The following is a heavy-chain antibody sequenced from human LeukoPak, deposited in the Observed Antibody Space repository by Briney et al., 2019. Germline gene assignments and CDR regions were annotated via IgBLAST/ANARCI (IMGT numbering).Heavy chain of an antibody. Sequence: SGGSLRLSCAASGFTFSNAWMSWVRQAPGKGLEWVGRIKSKTDGGTTDYAAPVKGRFTISRDDSKNTLYLQMNSLKTEDTAVYYCTTDIVVVPAALYYFDYWGQGTLVTVSS. D-gene: IGHD2-2*01. CDR3: TTDIVVVPAALYYFDY. J-gene: IGHJ4*02. CDR2: IKSKTDGGTT. V-gene: IGHV3-15*01. CDR1: GFTFSNAW.